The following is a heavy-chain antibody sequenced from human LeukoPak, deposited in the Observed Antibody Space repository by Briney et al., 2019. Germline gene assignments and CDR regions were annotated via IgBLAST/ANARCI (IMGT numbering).Heavy chain of an antibody. Sequence: SETLPLTCTVSGGSISSSSYYWGWIRQPPGKGLEWIGSIYYSGSTYYNPSLKSRVTISVDTSKNQFSLKLSSVTAADTAVYYCASGYGSTFDYWGQGTLVTVSS. CDR1: GGSISSSSYY. V-gene: IGHV4-39*07. D-gene: IGHD5-12*01. CDR3: ASGYGSTFDY. J-gene: IGHJ4*02. CDR2: IYYSGST.